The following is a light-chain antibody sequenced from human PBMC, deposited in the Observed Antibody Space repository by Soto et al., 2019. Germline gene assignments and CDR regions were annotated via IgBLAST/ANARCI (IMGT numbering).Light chain of an antibody. CDR1: NSDVGSYNR. V-gene: IGLV2-14*01. Sequence: LTQPASVSGSPGQSITISCTGTNSDVGSYNRVSWYQQPPGTAPKLIIYDVNNRPSGVSYRFSGSKSGNTASLTISGLQAEDEADYYCNSYTTSETYVFGTGTKVTVL. CDR2: DVN. CDR3: NSYTTSETYV. J-gene: IGLJ1*01.